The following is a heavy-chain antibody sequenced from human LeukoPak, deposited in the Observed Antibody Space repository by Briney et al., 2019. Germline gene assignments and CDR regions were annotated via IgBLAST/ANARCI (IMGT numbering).Heavy chain of an antibody. D-gene: IGHD2-8*01. CDR1: GGSISSSSYY. CDR2: IYYSGST. Sequence: PSETLSLTCTVSGGSISSSSYYWGWIRQPPGKGLEWIGSIYYSGSTYYNPSLKSRVTISVDTSKNQFSLQLSSVTAADTAVYSCARGPIVIMVYALFDYGGKGPLVTVSS. J-gene: IGHJ4*02. CDR3: ARGPIVIMVYALFDY. V-gene: IGHV4-39*07.